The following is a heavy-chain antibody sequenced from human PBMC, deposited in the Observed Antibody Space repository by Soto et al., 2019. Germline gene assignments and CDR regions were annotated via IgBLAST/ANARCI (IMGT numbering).Heavy chain of an antibody. CDR1: GFTFSSYA. J-gene: IGHJ6*02. CDR2: ISSNGGST. V-gene: IGHV3-64*01. D-gene: IGHD3-22*01. Sequence: GGSLRLSCAASGFTFSSYAMHWVRQAPGKGLEYVSAISSNGGSTYYANSVKGRFTISRDNSKNTLYLQMGSLRAEDMAVYYCARDRGMIVVVSSMDVWGQGTTVTVSS. CDR3: ARDRGMIVVVSSMDV.